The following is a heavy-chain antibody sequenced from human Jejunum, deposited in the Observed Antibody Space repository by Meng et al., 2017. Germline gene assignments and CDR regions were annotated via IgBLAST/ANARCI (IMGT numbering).Heavy chain of an antibody. CDR2: MYYSGST. CDR1: GGSIRSSNYY. J-gene: IGHJ4*02. V-gene: IGHV4-39*07. CDR3: AGAPSGSSSVWYSPFDY. D-gene: IGHD6-19*01. Sequence: SETLSLTCTVSGGSIRSSNYYWGWIRQSPGKGLEWIGSMYYSGSTYYNPSLRSRVTISLDTSKNQFSLKLSSVTAAETAYYYCAGAPSGSSSVWYSPFDYWGQGTLVTVSS.